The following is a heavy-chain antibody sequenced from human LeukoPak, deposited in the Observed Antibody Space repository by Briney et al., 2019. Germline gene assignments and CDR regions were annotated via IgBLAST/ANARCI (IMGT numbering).Heavy chain of an antibody. Sequence: GGSLRLSCAASGFTFSSYAMSWVRQAPGKGLEWVSAISGSGGSTYYADSVKGRLTISRDNSKNTLYLQMNSLRAEDTAVYYCAKVPWTKTTYYDILTGPRSPYYFDYWGQGTLVTVSS. D-gene: IGHD3-9*01. CDR1: GFTFSSYA. J-gene: IGHJ4*02. CDR2: ISGSGGST. CDR3: AKVPWTKTTYYDILTGPRSPYYFDY. V-gene: IGHV3-23*01.